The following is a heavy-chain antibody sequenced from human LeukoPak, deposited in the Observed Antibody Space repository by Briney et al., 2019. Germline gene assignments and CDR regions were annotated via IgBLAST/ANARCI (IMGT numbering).Heavy chain of an antibody. Sequence: PSETLTLTCTVSGGSFNNYYWSWVRQPPGKGLEWICSIHYSGTTSYNPSLKSRVTIAVDTSKNQFSLKLSSVTAADTALYFCTRGTGWYLYWGQGTLVTVSS. CDR1: GGSFNNYY. D-gene: IGHD6-19*01. CDR2: IHYSGTT. CDR3: TRGTGWYLY. J-gene: IGHJ4*02. V-gene: IGHV4-59*01.